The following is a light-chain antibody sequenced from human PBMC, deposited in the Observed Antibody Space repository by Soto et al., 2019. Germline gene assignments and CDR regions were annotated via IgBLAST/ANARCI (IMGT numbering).Light chain of an antibody. J-gene: IGKJ5*01. CDR2: GAS. CDR1: QSVSSN. V-gene: IGKV3-15*01. CDR3: QQYNNWPPIT. Sequence: EIVMTQSPATLSLSPGERATLSCRASQSVSSNLAWYQQKPGQAPRLLIYGASTRATGIPARFSGSGSGTEFTLTISSLQSEDFAVYCCQQYNNWPPITFGRGTRLEIK.